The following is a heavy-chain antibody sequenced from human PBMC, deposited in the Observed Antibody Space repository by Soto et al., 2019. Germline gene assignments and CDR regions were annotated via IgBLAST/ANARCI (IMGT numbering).Heavy chain of an antibody. V-gene: IGHV4-59*01. D-gene: IGHD1-1*01. Sequence: QVQLQESGPGLVKPSETLSLTCTVSGGSMNDYYWSWIRQPPGKGLEWIGNINYSGSTNYNPSLKSRLTISVDTSKSQFSMKLSSVTAADTAVYYCARVIYDIYYYYGMDVWGQGTTVTVSS. CDR1: GGSMNDYY. CDR2: INYSGST. CDR3: ARVIYDIYYYYGMDV. J-gene: IGHJ6*02.